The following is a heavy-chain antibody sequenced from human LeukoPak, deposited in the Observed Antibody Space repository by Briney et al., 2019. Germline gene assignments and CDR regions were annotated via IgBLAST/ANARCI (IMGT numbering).Heavy chain of an antibody. CDR3: ASPRGDSSGYYDPTAYYFDY. CDR1: GYTFTSYY. V-gene: IGHV1-46*01. D-gene: IGHD3-22*01. Sequence: VASVKVSCKASGYTFTSYYMHWVRQAPGQGLEWMGIINPSGGSTSYAQKFQGRVTMTRDTSTSTVYMELSSLRSDDTAVYYCASPRGDSSGYYDPTAYYFDYWGQGTLVTVSS. CDR2: INPSGGST. J-gene: IGHJ4*02.